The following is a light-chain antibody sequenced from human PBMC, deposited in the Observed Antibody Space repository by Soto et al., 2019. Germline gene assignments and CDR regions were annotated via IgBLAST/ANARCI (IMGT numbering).Light chain of an antibody. J-gene: IGKJ2*01. CDR2: GTS. Sequence: DIQMTQSPSSLSASIGDRVTITCRAGQSISSYLNWYQVKPGKVPKLLIYGTSSLQSGVPSRFSGSGSGTDFTLTISSLQPEDFATYYCQQSYTSRYTFGQGTKLDI. CDR1: QSISSY. CDR3: QQSYTSRYT. V-gene: IGKV1-39*01.